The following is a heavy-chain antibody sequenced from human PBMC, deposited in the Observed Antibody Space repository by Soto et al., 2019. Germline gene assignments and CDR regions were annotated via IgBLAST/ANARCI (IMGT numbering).Heavy chain of an antibody. Sequence: EEQLVESGGGLVQAGGSLRLSCAASGFILGRNSMMWVRQAPGKGLEWVAYITRSSTTMNYADSVKGRFTISRDNANNALYLQMNSLRDEDTAVYYCARPHLDRPTFYGMDVWGQGTTVTVSS. D-gene: IGHD2-2*03. J-gene: IGHJ6*02. CDR3: ARPHLDRPTFYGMDV. V-gene: IGHV3-48*02. CDR2: ITRSSTTM. CDR1: GFILGRNS.